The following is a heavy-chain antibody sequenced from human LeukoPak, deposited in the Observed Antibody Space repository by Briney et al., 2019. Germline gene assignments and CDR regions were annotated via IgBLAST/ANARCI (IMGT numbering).Heavy chain of an antibody. Sequence: SQTLSLTCSVSGDSVTGGLYYWSWIRQPAGKGLEWIGHIFSSGSTTYNPSLMSRVTISVDTSNNQFSLKLTSVTAADTAVYYCARSYDSSGYYFYWGQGTLVTVSS. CDR1: GDSVTGGLYY. CDR2: IFSSGST. D-gene: IGHD3-22*01. CDR3: ARSYDSSGYYFY. V-gene: IGHV4-61*09. J-gene: IGHJ4*02.